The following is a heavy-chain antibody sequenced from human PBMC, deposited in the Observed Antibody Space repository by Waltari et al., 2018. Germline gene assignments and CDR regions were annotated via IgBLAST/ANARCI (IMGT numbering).Heavy chain of an antibody. Sequence: VASGGGLVQPGGSLRLSCAASGLSVTTNYMNWVRQTPMKGLEWVSVIYNGGTYYADSVKGRFTISRDTSKNTVYLQMNSLRAEDTAVYYCATDWNADYIFDQWGQGTLVTISS. D-gene: IGHD4-17*01. J-gene: IGHJ4*02. CDR2: IYNGGT. CDR1: GLSVTTNY. CDR3: ATDWNADYIFDQ. V-gene: IGHV3-66*01.